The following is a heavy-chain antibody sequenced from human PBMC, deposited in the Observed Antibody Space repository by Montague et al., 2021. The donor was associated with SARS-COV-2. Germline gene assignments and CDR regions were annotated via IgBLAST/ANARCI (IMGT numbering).Heavy chain of an antibody. CDR3: ARDGRHY. CDR2: ISSSSSYI. Sequence: SLSLSCAASGFTFSRYSMTWVRQAPGKGLEWVSSISSSSSYIYYADSVKGRFTISRDNAKNSLYLQMNSLGAEDTAVYYCARDGRHYWGQGTLVTVSS. D-gene: IGHD2-15*01. V-gene: IGHV3-21*01. J-gene: IGHJ4*02. CDR1: GFTFSRYS.